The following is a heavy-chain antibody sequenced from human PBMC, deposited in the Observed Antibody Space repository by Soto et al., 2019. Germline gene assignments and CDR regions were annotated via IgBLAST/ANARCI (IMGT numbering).Heavy chain of an antibody. D-gene: IGHD3-3*01. J-gene: IGHJ5*02. CDR3: ARDNRGYYDFWSGYSGWFDP. V-gene: IGHV1-46*01. CDR1: GYTFTSYY. Sequence: ASVKVSCKASGYTFTSYYMHWVRQAPGQGLEWMGIINPSGGSTSYAQKFQGRVTMTRDTSTSTVYMELSSLRSDDTAVYYCARDNRGYYDFWSGYSGWFDPWGQGTLVTVSS. CDR2: INPSGGST.